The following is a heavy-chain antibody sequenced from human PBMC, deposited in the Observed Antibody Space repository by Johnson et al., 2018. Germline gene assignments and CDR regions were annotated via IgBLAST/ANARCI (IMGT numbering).Heavy chain of an antibody. V-gene: IGHV3-20*04. CDR3: ARVGIRYCSGGSCYYYYYYMDV. J-gene: IGHJ6*03. Sequence: VQLVESGGGVVRPGGSLRLSCAASGFTFDDYGMSWVRQAPGKGLEWVSGINWNGGSTGYADSVKGRFTISRDNAKNSLYLQMNSLRAGDTALYYCARVGIRYCSGGSCYYYYYYMDVWGKGTTVTVSS. CDR1: GFTFDDYG. D-gene: IGHD2-15*01. CDR2: INWNGGST.